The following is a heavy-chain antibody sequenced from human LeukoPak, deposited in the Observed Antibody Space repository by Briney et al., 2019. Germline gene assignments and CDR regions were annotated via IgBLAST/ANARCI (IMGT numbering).Heavy chain of an antibody. CDR2: ITSNGGST. V-gene: IGHV3-64D*09. D-gene: IGHD3-22*01. CDR1: GFTFSSYA. Sequence: GGSLRLSCSASGFTFSSYAMHWVRQAPGKGLEYVSAITSNGGSTYYADSVKGRFTISRDNSKNTLYLQMSSLRAEDTAVYYCVKAYDSSGYYYEFDCWGQGTLVTVSS. J-gene: IGHJ4*02. CDR3: VKAYDSSGYYYEFDC.